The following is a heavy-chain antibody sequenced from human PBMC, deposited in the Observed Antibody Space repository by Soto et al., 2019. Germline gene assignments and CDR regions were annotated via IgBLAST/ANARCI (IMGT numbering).Heavy chain of an antibody. CDR1: GGSISSYY. CDR3: ARGVGFGEFTFDY. D-gene: IGHD3-10*01. CDR2: IYYRGRT. V-gene: IGHV4-59*01. Sequence: QVQLQESGPGLVKPSETLSLTCTVSGGSISSYYWSWIRQPPGKGLEWIGYIYYRGRTNYNPSLKSRVTISVDTSKNQFALKLSSVTAADTAVYYCARGVGFGEFTFDYGGQGTLVTVSA. J-gene: IGHJ4*02.